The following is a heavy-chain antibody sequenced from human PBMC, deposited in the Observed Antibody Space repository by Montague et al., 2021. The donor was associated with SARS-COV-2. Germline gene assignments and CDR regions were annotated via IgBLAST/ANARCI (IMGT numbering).Heavy chain of an antibody. V-gene: IGHV3-23*01. CDR3: AKDPLLYGDFWSGYYFDY. J-gene: IGHJ4*02. D-gene: IGHD3-3*01. Sequence: SLRLSCSASGFTFGTYAMTWVRQAPGKGLEWVSTITSSGGKTYYADSVKGRFTISRDNSKNTLYLQTSSLRVDDTAVYYCAKDPLLYGDFWSGYYFDYWGQGTLVTVSS. CDR1: GFTFGTYA. CDR2: ITSSGGKT.